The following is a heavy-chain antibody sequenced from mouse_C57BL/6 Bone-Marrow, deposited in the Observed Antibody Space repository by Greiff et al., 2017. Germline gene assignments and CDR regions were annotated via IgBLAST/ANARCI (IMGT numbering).Heavy chain of an antibody. Sequence: VQLKQPGAELVKPGASVKVSCKASGYTFTSYWMHWVKQRPGQGLEWIGYIYIGNGYTEYNEKFKGKATLTSDTSSSTAYMQLSSLTSEDSAIYFCANWSDYWGQGTTLTVSS. J-gene: IGHJ2*01. CDR2: IYIGNGYT. D-gene: IGHD4-1*01. V-gene: IGHV1-58*01. CDR1: GYTFTSYW. CDR3: ANWSDY.